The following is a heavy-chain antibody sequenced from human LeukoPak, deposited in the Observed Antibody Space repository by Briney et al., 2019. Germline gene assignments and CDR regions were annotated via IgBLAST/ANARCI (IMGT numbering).Heavy chain of an antibody. Sequence: PGGSLRLSCAAFGLTLSTYWMHWVRQAPGKGLAWVARINPDGSIRTYANSVQGRVTISRDTAKDTLFLQMNSLRAEDTAVYYCAREARVGGALQYWGQGTPVTVSS. V-gene: IGHV3-74*03. CDR1: GLTLSTYW. J-gene: IGHJ4*02. D-gene: IGHD1-26*01. CDR2: INPDGSIR. CDR3: AREARVGGALQY.